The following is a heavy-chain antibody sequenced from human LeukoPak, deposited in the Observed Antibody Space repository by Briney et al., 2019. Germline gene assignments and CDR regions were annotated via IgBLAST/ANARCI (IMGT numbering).Heavy chain of an antibody. D-gene: IGHD3-22*01. Sequence: SETLSLTCAVYGGSFSGYYWGWIRQPPGKGQEWIGSIYYSGNTYYNQSLRSRVTISVDTSKNQFSLKLTSVTAADTAVYYCARHYYDTSGYYPWYFDNWGQGILVTVSS. CDR2: IYYSGNT. CDR3: ARHYYDTSGYYPWYFDN. V-gene: IGHV4-39*01. J-gene: IGHJ4*02. CDR1: GGSFSGYY.